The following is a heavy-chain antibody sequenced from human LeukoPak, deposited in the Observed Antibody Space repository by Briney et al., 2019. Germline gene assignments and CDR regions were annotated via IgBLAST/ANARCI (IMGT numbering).Heavy chain of an antibody. CDR2: ISWDGGST. J-gene: IGHJ6*03. CDR3: AKEYSRYYYMDV. CDR1: GFTFDDYA. V-gene: IGHV3-43D*03. Sequence: GGSLRLSCAASGFTFDDYAMHWVRQAPGKGLEWVSLISWDGGSTYYADSVKGRFTISRDNSKNSLYLQMNSLRAEDTALYYCAKEYSRYYYMDVWGKGTTVTVSS. D-gene: IGHD6-13*01.